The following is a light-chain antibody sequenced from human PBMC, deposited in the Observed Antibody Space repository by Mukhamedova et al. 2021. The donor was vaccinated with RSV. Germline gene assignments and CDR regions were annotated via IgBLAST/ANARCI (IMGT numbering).Light chain of an antibody. CDR3: QQAKFFLPT. V-gene: IGKV1-12*01. CDR2: ATS. Sequence: WYQRRVHGKAPNLLIYATSSLQSGVPSRFSGSASGTDYTLTISSLQPEDFATYYCQQAKFFLPTFGGGTKVEIK. J-gene: IGKJ4*01.